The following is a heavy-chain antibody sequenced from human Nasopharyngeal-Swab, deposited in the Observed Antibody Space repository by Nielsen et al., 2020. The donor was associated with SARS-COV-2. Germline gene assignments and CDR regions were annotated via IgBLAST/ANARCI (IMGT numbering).Heavy chain of an antibody. D-gene: IGHD6-6*01. CDR1: GFIFSTYW. J-gene: IGHJ4*02. CDR2: IDKDGGEK. CDR3: ARRWSSSSGFDY. Sequence: GESLKISCAASGFIFSTYWMTWVRQAPGKGLEWVANIDKDGGEKYYVDSVKGRFTISRDNAKNSLYLQMNSLRAEDTAVYYCARRWSSSSGFDYWGQGTLVTVSS. V-gene: IGHV3-7*03.